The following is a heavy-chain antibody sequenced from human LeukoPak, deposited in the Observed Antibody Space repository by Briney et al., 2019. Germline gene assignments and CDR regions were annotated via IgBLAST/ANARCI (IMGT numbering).Heavy chain of an antibody. CDR1: GDSLSSYY. CDR2: IYYSGST. CDR3: AGHLRGYSYGPFDS. J-gene: IGHJ4*02. V-gene: IGHV4-59*08. D-gene: IGHD5-18*01. Sequence: SETLSLTCTLSGDSLSSYYWSWIRQPPGKGLEWIGFIYYSGSTNYNPSLKSRGTISVGTSNSQFSLRLRSVTAADTAVYYCAGHLRGYSYGPFDSWGQGALVTVSS.